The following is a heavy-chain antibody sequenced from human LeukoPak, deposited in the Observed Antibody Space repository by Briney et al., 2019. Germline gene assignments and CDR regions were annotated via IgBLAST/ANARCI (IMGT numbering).Heavy chain of an antibody. CDR1: GFTFSSYA. J-gene: IGHJ4*02. Sequence: GGSLRLSCAASGFTFSSYAMSWVRQAPGKGLEWVSAISGSGGSTYYADSVKGRFTISRDNAKNSLYLQMNSLRAEDTAVYYCARDKGLYGDPANYWGQGTLVTVSS. CDR3: ARDKGLYGDPANY. V-gene: IGHV3-23*01. CDR2: ISGSGGST. D-gene: IGHD4-17*01.